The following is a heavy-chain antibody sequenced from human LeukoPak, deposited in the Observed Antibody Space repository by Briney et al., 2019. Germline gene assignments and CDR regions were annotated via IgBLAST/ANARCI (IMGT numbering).Heavy chain of an antibody. V-gene: IGHV4-59*12. CDR1: GGSISSYY. D-gene: IGHD3-10*01. CDR2: IYYSGSI. J-gene: IGHJ5*02. Sequence: PSETLSLTCTVSGGSISSYYWSWIRQPPGKGLEWIGYIYYSGSINYNPSLKSRVTISVDTSNNQFSLKLSSVTAADTAMYYCARTLVRGGVTWFDPWGQGTLVTVSS. CDR3: ARTLVRGGVTWFDP.